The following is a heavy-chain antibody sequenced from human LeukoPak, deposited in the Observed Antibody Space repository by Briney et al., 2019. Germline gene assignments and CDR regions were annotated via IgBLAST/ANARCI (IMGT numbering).Heavy chain of an antibody. J-gene: IGHJ4*02. Sequence: APVKVSCKASGYTFTSYYMHWVRQAPGQGLEWMGIINPSGGSTSYAQKFQGRVTMTRDTSTSTVYMELSSLRSEDTAVYYCARDISYYDSSGYSSSHFDYWGQGTLVTVSS. V-gene: IGHV1-46*01. D-gene: IGHD3-22*01. CDR1: GYTFTSYY. CDR3: ARDISYYDSSGYSSSHFDY. CDR2: INPSGGST.